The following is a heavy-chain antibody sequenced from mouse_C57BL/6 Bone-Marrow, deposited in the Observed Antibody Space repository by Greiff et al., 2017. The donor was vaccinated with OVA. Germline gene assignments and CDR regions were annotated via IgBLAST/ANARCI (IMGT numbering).Heavy chain of an antibody. CDR3: ARRDYYGSSSGWFAY. CDR2: IYPGGGYT. CDR1: GYTFTNYW. V-gene: IGHV1-63*01. J-gene: IGHJ3*01. Sequence: VQLQQSGAELVRPGPSVKMSCKASGYTFTNYWIGWAKQRPGHGLEWIGDIYPGGGYTNYNEKFKSKATLTADTSSSTAYMQFSSLTSEDSAIYYCARRDYYGSSSGWFAYWGQGTLVTVSA. D-gene: IGHD1-1*01.